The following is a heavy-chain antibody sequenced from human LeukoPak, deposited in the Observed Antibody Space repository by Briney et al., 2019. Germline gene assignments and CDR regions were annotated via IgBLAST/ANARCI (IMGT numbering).Heavy chain of an antibody. V-gene: IGHV4-4*07. Sequence: SETLSLTCAVYGGSFSGYYWSWIRQPAGKGLEWIGRIYRSGSTDYNPSLKSRVTMSVDTSKNKFSLKLSSVTAADTAVYYCARDSGTTGEVKFDPWGQGTLVTVSS. J-gene: IGHJ5*02. CDR1: GGSFSGYY. CDR2: IYRSGST. CDR3: ARDSGTTGEVKFDP. D-gene: IGHD3-10*01.